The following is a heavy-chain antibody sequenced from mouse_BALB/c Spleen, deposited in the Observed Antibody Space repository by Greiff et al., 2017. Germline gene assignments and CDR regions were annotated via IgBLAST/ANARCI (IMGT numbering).Heavy chain of an antibody. V-gene: IGHV1S135*01. D-gene: IGHD2-4*01. CDR1: GYSFTGYN. CDR3: ARISRYYAMDY. J-gene: IGHJ4*01. CDR2: IDPYNGGT. Sequence: VHVKQSGPELGKPGASVKISCKASGYSFTGYNMYWVKQSHRKSLEWIGYIDPYNGGTSYNQKSKGKATLTVDKSSSTAYMHLNSLTSEDSAIYYCARISRYYAMDYWGQGTSVTVSS.